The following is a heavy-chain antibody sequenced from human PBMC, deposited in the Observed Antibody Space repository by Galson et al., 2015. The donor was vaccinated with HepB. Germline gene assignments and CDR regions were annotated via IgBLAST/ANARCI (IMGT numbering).Heavy chain of an antibody. CDR1: GFAFSRYS. CDR3: ARDRAFSGYSSSWMFDS. D-gene: IGHD6-13*01. J-gene: IGHJ4*02. CDR2: ITSSSGDII. V-gene: IGHV3-48*01. Sequence: SLRLSCAASGFAFSRYSMSWVRQAPGKGLEWVSFITSSSGDIIYYADSVKGRFTISRDNSKSTLYLQMNSLRAEDTAVYYCARDRAFSGYSSSWMFDSWGQGTLVTVSS.